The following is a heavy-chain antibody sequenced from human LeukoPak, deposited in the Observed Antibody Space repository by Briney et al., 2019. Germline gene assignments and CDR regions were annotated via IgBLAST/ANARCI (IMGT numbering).Heavy chain of an antibody. V-gene: IGHV3-23*01. CDR2: ISGSGGST. Sequence: GGSLRLSCAASGFTFSSYAMSWVRQAPGKGLEWVSAISGSGGSTYYADSVKGRFTISRDNSKNTLYLQMKSLRAEDTAVYYCAKDTLYSSSWYFDYWGQGTLVTVSS. CDR1: GFTFSSYA. CDR3: AKDTLYSSSWYFDY. J-gene: IGHJ4*02. D-gene: IGHD6-13*01.